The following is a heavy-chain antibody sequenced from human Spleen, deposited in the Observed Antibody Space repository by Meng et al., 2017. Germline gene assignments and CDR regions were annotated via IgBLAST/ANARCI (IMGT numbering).Heavy chain of an antibody. D-gene: IGHD3-22*01. Sequence: SVNVSCKASGGTFSSYAISCVRQAPGQGLEWMGGIIPIFGKANYAQKFQGRVTITADKSTSTGYMELSSLRSEDTDVYYCARAVGSGYYDEAFDISGQGIIV. CDR2: IIPIFGKA. J-gene: IGHJ3*02. CDR3: ARAVGSGYYDEAFDI. CDR1: GGTFSSYA. V-gene: IGHV1-69*06.